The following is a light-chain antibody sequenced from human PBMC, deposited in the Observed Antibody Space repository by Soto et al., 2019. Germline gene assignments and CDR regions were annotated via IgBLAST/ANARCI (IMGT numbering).Light chain of an antibody. CDR2: KAS. CDR3: QQYNDLWA. CDR1: QNIYSW. J-gene: IGKJ1*01. Sequence: DIPMTQSPSILSASVGDRVTITCRASQNIYSWLAWYQQKPGKAPKLLIYKASSLESGVPSRFSGSGSGTEFTLTISSLQPDDFATYYCQQYNDLWAFGQGTKVEV. V-gene: IGKV1-5*03.